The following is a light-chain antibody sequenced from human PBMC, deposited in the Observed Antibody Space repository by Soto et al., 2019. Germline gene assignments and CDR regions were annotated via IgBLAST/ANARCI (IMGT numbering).Light chain of an antibody. CDR1: QSLLHSNGYNY. J-gene: IGKJ4*01. CDR2: LGS. V-gene: IGKV2-28*01. Sequence: DIVMTQCPLSLPVTPGEPASISCRSSQSLLHSNGYNYLGWFLQKPGQSPQLLIYLGSGRASGVPDRFSGSGSGTDFTLKISRVEAEDVGVYYCMQVLQTPLTFGGGTKVEIK. CDR3: MQVLQTPLT.